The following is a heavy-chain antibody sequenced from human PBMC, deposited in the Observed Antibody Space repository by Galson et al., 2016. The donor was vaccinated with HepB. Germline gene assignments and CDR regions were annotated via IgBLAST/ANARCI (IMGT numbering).Heavy chain of an antibody. D-gene: IGHD1-1*01. J-gene: IGHJ2*01. V-gene: IGHV2-5*02. CDR3: VHTRQWNDGRDFAF. Sequence: PALVKPTQTLTLTCTLSGFTISTRGVGVAWIRQPPGKALDWLAPIYWDDDKWHSPSLKSRLSVTKDTSTNQVFLKITNVDPVDTGTYYCVHTRQWNDGRDFAFWGPGTQVTVSS. CDR2: IYWDDDK. CDR1: GFTISTRGVG.